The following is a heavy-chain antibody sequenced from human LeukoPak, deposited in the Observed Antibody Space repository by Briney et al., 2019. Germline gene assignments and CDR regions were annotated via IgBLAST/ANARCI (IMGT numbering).Heavy chain of an antibody. CDR3: ARDSCGGDCYSCDH. CDR2: IWYDGSNK. J-gene: IGHJ5*02. D-gene: IGHD2-21*02. CDR1: GFTFGSYG. Sequence: GGSLRLSCAASGFTFGSYGIQWVRQAPGKGLEWVAVIWYDGSNKYYADSVKGRFTISRDNSMNTLYLQMNSLRAEDTAVYYGARDSCGGDCYSCDHWGQGTLVTVSS. V-gene: IGHV3-33*01.